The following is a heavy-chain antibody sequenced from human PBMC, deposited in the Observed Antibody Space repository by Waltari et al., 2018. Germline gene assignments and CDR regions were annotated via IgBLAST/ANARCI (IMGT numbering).Heavy chain of an antibody. CDR3: ARAPSYSSSWYPCRTTFDY. CDR1: GFTFSSYW. D-gene: IGHD6-13*01. Sequence: EVQLVESGGGLVQPGGSLRLSCAASGFTFSSYWMSWVRQAPGKGLEWVANIKQDGSGKYYVDSVKGRFTISRDNAKNSLYLQMNSLRAEDTAVYYCARAPSYSSSWYPCRTTFDYWGQGTLVTVSS. V-gene: IGHV3-7*01. CDR2: IKQDGSGK. J-gene: IGHJ4*02.